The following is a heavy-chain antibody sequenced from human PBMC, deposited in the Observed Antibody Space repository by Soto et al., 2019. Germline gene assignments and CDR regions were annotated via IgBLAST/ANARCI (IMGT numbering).Heavy chain of an antibody. D-gene: IGHD1-20*01. CDR2: ISWNSGSI. CDR1: GFTFDDYA. Sequence: PGGSLRLSCAASGFTFDDYAMHWVRQAPGKGLEWVSGISWNSGSIGYADSVKGRFTISRDNAKNSLYLQMNSLRAEDTALYYCAKSWRYLDWFDPWGQGTLVT. V-gene: IGHV3-9*01. J-gene: IGHJ5*02. CDR3: AKSWRYLDWFDP.